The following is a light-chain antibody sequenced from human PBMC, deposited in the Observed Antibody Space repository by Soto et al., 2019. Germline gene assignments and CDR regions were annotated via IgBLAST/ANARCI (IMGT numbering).Light chain of an antibody. CDR2: LNSDGSH. J-gene: IGLJ2*01. CDR1: SGHSRYA. V-gene: IGLV4-69*01. Sequence: QSVLTQSPSASASLGASVKLTCTLSSGHSRYAIAWHQQQPEKGPRYLMKLNSDGSHSKGDGIPDRFSGSSSGAERYLTISSLQSEDEADYYFQTWGTGIHVVFGGGTKLTVL. CDR3: QTWGTGIHVV.